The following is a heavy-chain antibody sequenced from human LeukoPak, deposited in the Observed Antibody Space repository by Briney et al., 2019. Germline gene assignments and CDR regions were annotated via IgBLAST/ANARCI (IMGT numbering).Heavy chain of an antibody. CDR2: ISSSSSYI. D-gene: IGHD6-13*01. CDR1: GFTFSSYG. Sequence: GGSLRLSCAASGFTFSSYGMNWVRQAPGKGLEWVSSISSSSSYIYYADSVKGRFTISRDNAKNSLYLQMNSLRAEDTAVYYCARLYSSSWNFDYWGQGTLVTVSS. J-gene: IGHJ4*02. CDR3: ARLYSSSWNFDY. V-gene: IGHV3-21*01.